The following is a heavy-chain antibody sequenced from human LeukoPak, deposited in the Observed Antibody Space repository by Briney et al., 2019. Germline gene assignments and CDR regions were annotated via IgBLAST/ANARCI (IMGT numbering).Heavy chain of an antibody. CDR2: IIPIFGTA. CDR1: GGTFSSYA. CDR3: ARRGYSYGSYFDY. J-gene: IGHJ4*02. D-gene: IGHD5-18*01. V-gene: IGHV1-69*13. Sequence: GASVKVSCKASGGTFSSYAISWVRQAPGQGLEWMGGIIPIFGTANYAQKFQDRVTITADESTSTAYMELSSLRSEDTAVYYCARRGYSYGSYFDYWGQGTLVTVSS.